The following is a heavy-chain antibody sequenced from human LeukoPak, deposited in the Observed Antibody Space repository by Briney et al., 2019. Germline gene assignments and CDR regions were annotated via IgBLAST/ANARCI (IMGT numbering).Heavy chain of an antibody. CDR2: INSNGDT. Sequence: SETLSLTCTVSGGSISSYHWIWIRQPAGKGLEWIGRINSNGDTVYNPSLKSRATMSLDMTNNQFSLKLSSVTAADTAVYYCARDRGLDGSDQLDSWSPGTLVTVSS. V-gene: IGHV4-4*07. J-gene: IGHJ5*01. CDR1: GGSISSYH. CDR3: ARDRGLDGSDQLDS. D-gene: IGHD3-10*01.